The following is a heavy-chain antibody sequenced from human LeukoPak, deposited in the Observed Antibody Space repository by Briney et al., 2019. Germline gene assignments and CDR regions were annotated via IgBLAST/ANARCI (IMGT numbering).Heavy chain of an antibody. CDR2: INAGNGNT. V-gene: IGHV1-3*01. CDR3: ARRLWDSSGWYGY. CDR1: GYTFTSYA. Sequence: ASVKVSCKASGYTFTSYAMHWVRQAPGQRLEWMGWINAGNGNTKYSQKFQGRVTITRDTSASTAYMKLSSLRSEDTAVYYCARRLWDSSGWYGYWGQGTLVTVSS. J-gene: IGHJ4*02. D-gene: IGHD6-19*01.